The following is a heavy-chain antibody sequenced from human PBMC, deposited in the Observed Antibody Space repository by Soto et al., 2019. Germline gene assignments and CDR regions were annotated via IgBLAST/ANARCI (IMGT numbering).Heavy chain of an antibody. V-gene: IGHV4-30-4*01. Sequence: SETLSLTCTVSGGSISSGDYYWSWIRQPPGKDLEWIGYIYYSGSTYYNPSLKSLVTISVDTSRSQFSLKLSSVTAADRAVYYCAGARDTNPRRLDYWGQGTLVTVSS. CDR1: GGSISSGDYY. CDR2: IYYSGST. D-gene: IGHD2-8*01. CDR3: AGARDTNPRRLDY. J-gene: IGHJ4*02.